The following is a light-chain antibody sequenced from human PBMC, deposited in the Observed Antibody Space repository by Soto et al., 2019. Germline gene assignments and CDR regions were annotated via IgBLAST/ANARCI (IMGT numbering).Light chain of an antibody. J-gene: IGKJ5*01. CDR1: QSISSW. CDR3: QQYNSYPIT. CDR2: KAS. V-gene: IGKV1-5*03. Sequence: DIQMTQSPSTLSASVGDRVTITCRASQSISSWLAWYQQKPGKAPKLRIYKASSLESGVPPRFSGSGSGTEFTLPISSLQPDDFATYYCQQYNSYPITFGQGTRLEIK.